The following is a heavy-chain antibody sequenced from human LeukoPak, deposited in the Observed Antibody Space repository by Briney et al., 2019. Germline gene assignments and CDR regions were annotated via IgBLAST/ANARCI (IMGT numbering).Heavy chain of an antibody. V-gene: IGHV4-59*08. CDR2: IYYTGSA. J-gene: IGHJ4*02. CDR1: GGSISSYY. Sequence: SETLSLTCTVSGGSISSYYWSWIRQPPGKGLEWIGYIYYTGSANSNPSLTSRVTISVDTSKNHFSLRMSSVTPADTAVYYFARYKPAGLFDYWGQGTLVTVSS. D-gene: IGHD3-16*02. CDR3: ARYKPAGLFDY.